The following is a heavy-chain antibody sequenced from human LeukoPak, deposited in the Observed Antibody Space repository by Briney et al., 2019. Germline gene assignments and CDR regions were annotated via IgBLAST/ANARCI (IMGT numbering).Heavy chain of an antibody. CDR3: ASGYSYGLDY. V-gene: IGHV3-48*03. D-gene: IGHD5-18*01. Sequence: GGSLRLSCAASGFTFSNYEMNWVRQAPGKGLEWLSYISSSARTIYFADSVKGRFTISRDNAKNSLYLQMNSLRAEDTGVYYCASGYSYGLDYWGQGTLVTVSS. CDR2: ISSSARTI. J-gene: IGHJ4*02. CDR1: GFTFSNYE.